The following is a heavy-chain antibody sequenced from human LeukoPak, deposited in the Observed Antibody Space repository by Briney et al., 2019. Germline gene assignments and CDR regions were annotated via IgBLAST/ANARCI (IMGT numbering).Heavy chain of an antibody. V-gene: IGHV3-9*01. Sequence: PGRSLRLSCAASGFTFDDYAMHWVRQAPGKGLEWVSGTSWNSGSIGYADSVKGRFTISRDNAKNSLYLQMNSLRAEDTALYYCAKGHYYGSGSHIDYWGQGTLVTVSS. CDR3: AKGHYYGSGSHIDY. CDR1: GFTFDDYA. J-gene: IGHJ4*02. CDR2: TSWNSGSI. D-gene: IGHD3-10*01.